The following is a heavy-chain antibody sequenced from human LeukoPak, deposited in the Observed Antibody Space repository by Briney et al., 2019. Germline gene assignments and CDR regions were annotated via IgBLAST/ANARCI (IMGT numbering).Heavy chain of an antibody. J-gene: IGHJ3*02. V-gene: IGHV3-23*01. CDR3: ARVLDGWHAFDI. Sequence: GGSLRLSCAASGFTFSSYGMSWVRQAPGKGLEWVSAISGSGGSTYYADSVKGRFTISRDNAKNTLYLQMNSLRAEDMAVYYCARVLDGWHAFDIWGQGTMVTVSS. CDR2: ISGSGGST. CDR1: GFTFSSYG. D-gene: IGHD5-24*01.